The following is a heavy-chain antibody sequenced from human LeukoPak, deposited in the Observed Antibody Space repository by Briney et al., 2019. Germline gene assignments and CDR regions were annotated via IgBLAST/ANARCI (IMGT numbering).Heavy chain of an antibody. CDR2: INTNTGNP. CDR1: GYTFTGYY. CDR3: ASFFCTSALCYYLDY. D-gene: IGHD2-8*01. V-gene: IGHV7-4-1*02. J-gene: IGHJ4*02. Sequence: ASVKVSCKASGYTFTGYYLHWVRQAPGQGLEWMGWINTNTGNPTYAQGFTGRFVFSLDTSDNTAYLQISSLQAEDTAVYSCASFFCTSALCYYLDYWGQGTLVTVSS.